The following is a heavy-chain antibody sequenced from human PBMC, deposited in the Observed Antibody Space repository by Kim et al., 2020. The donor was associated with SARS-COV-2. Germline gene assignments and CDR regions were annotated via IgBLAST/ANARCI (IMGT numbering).Heavy chain of an antibody. Sequence: GGSLRLSCVASGFTFSDHPMHWVRQAPGQSLEYVSAINTNGDTTYYENSVQGRFTITRDNSKNTLYLQMGSLRAEYMAVYYCARIGGSHDYWGQGTLVTVSS. CDR1: GFTFSDHP. V-gene: IGHV3-64*01. CDR2: INTNGDTT. D-gene: IGHD3-16*01. J-gene: IGHJ4*02. CDR3: ARIGGSHDY.